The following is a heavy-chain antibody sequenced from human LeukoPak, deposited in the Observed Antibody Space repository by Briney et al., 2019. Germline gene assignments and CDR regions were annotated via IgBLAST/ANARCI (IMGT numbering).Heavy chain of an antibody. CDR3: ARATEPYSSNWFYNY. CDR2: INHSGST. D-gene: IGHD6-13*01. Sequence: SETLSLTCAVYGESFSGYYWTWIRQPPGKGLEWIGEINHSGSTTYNPSLKSRVTISISTSQNQFSLKLSSVTAADTAVYYCARATEPYSSNWFYNYWGQGTLVTVSS. CDR1: GESFSGYY. V-gene: IGHV4-34*01. J-gene: IGHJ4*02.